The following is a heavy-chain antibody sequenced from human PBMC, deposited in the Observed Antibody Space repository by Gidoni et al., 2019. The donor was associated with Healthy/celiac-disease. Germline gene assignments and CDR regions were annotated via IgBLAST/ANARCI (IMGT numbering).Heavy chain of an antibody. CDR1: GCTFSSYS. Sequence: EVQLVESGGGLVKPGGSLRLSCAACGCTFSSYSMNWVRQAPGKGLEGVSSISSSSSYIYDADSVKGRFTISRDNAKNSLYLQMNSLRAEDTAVYYCARDLGIKGYYYGMDVWGQGTTVTVSS. D-gene: IGHD3-9*01. J-gene: IGHJ6*02. V-gene: IGHV3-21*01. CDR2: ISSSSSYI. CDR3: ARDLGIKGYYYGMDV.